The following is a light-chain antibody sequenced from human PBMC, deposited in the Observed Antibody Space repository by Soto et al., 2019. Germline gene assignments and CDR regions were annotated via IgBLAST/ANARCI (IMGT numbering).Light chain of an antibody. CDR3: QQDGGSPPYT. J-gene: IGKJ2*01. CDR1: QSVSSSY. Sequence: EIVLTQSPGTLSLSPGERVTLSCRASQSVSSSYLAWYQQKPAQAPRLLIYGASNRSTGIPDRFSGSGSGTDFTLTISRLEPEDFAVYYCQQDGGSPPYTFGQGTKLDIK. V-gene: IGKV3-20*01. CDR2: GAS.